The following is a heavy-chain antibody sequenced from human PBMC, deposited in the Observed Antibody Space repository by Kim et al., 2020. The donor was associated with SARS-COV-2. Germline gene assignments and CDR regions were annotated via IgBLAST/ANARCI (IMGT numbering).Heavy chain of an antibody. CDR1: GFSVSSNY. CDR3: ARDHYVSGSTYYYAMDV. V-gene: IGHV3-53*01. CDR2: IYGGDST. J-gene: IGHJ6*01. Sequence: GGSLRLSCAASGFSVSSNYMSWVRQAPGKGLEWVSIIYGGDSTYYADSVKGRFTVSRDNSKNTLYLQMNSLRAEDTAVYYCARDHYVSGSTYYYAMDVWG. D-gene: IGHD3-10*01.